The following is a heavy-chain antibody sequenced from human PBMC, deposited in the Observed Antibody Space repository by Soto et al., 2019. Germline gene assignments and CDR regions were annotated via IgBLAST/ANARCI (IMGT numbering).Heavy chain of an antibody. CDR1: GYTFTGYY. J-gene: IGHJ4*02. Sequence: QVQLVQSGAEVKKPGASVKVSCKASGYTFTGYYMHWVRQAPGQGLEWMGWINPNSGGTNYAQKFQGWVTMTRDTSISTAYMELSRLRSDDTAVYYCARDLRIETTHPASTGGYWGQGTLVTVSS. CDR3: ARDLRIETTHPASTGGY. V-gene: IGHV1-2*04. D-gene: IGHD2-15*01. CDR2: INPNSGGT.